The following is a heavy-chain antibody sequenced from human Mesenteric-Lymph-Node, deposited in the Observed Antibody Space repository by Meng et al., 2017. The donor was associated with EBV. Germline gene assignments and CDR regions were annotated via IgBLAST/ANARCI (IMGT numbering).Heavy chain of an antibody. Sequence: QLPLQESRPGLLQPSRLSSLTCTVSGGDISSGGYYWSWIRQHPGKGLEWIGYIHDSGSTYYNPSLKSRVTISADTSKNQFSLKLSSVTAADTAVYYCARASYGSGSPLGESWFDPWGQGTLVTVSS. CDR1: GGDISSGGYY. CDR2: IHDSGST. V-gene: IGHV4-31*03. CDR3: ARASYGSGSPLGESWFDP. J-gene: IGHJ5*02. D-gene: IGHD3-10*01.